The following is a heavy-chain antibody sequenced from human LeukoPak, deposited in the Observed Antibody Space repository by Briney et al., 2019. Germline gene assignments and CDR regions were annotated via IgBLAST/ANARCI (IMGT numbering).Heavy chain of an antibody. Sequence: GASVKVSCKASGYTFTSYGISWVRQAPGQGLEWMGWISASNGNTNYAQKLQGRVTMTTDTSTSTAYMELRSLRSDDTAVYYCARGATYYYDSSGYYFDYWGQGTLDTVSS. D-gene: IGHD3-22*01. V-gene: IGHV1-18*01. CDR3: ARGATYYYDSSGYYFDY. CDR1: GYTFTSYG. J-gene: IGHJ4*02. CDR2: ISASNGNT.